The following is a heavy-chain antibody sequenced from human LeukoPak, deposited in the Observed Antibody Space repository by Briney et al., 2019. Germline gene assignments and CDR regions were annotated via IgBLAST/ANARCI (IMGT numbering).Heavy chain of an antibody. CDR3: GRDWARSGDD. CDR2: ISYDGSNE. CDR1: GFIFNDYA. J-gene: IGHJ4*02. Sequence: PGRSLRLSCVASGFIFNDYAMQWVRQAPGKGLEWVALISYDGSNEFYADSVKGRFTISRDKSMNTLYLQMNSLKAEDTAVYYCGRDWARSGDDWGQGTLVTVSS. D-gene: IGHD3-10*01. V-gene: IGHV3-30-3*01.